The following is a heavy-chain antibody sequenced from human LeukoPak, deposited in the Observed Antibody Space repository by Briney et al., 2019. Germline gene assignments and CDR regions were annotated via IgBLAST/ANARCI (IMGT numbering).Heavy chain of an antibody. CDR2: MNPDSGNT. CDR1: GYTFTSYD. D-gene: IGHD2-2*02. J-gene: IGHJ4*02. CDR3: ARGSFRGYCSSTSCYTVNY. Sequence: ASVKVSCKASGYTFTSYDINWVRQATRQRLEWMGWMNPDSGNTGYAQSFQGRVTMTSNTSISTAYMELSSLRSEDTAVYYCARGSFRGYCSSTSCYTVNYWGQGTLVTVSS. V-gene: IGHV1-8*01.